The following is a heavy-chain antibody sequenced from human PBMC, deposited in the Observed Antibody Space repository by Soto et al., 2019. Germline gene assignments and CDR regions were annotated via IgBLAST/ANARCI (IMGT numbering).Heavy chain of an antibody. CDR3: AKDVSENSGTGIADY. Sequence: ASVKVSCKASGFPFTSFFIHWVRQAPGQGLEWMGVINPSRGSANYAQKFQGRLTLTRDTSSSTVYMDLSSLKSEDTALYYCAKDVSENSGTGIADYWGQGTLVTVSS. CDR2: INPSRGSA. V-gene: IGHV1-46*01. J-gene: IGHJ4*02. D-gene: IGHD5-12*01. CDR1: GFPFTSFF.